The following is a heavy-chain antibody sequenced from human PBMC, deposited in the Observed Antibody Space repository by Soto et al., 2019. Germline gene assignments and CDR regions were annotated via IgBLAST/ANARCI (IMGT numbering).Heavy chain of an antibody. CDR2: ISSSSSTI. CDR3: AREPNERYFDWPYYFDY. V-gene: IGHV3-48*02. CDR1: GFTFSSYS. J-gene: IGHJ4*02. Sequence: GGSLRLSCAASGFTFSSYSMNWVRQAPGKGLEWVSYISSSSSTIYYADSVKGRFTISRDNAKNSLYLQMNSLRDEDTAVYYCAREPNERYFDWPYYFDYWGQGTLVTVSS. D-gene: IGHD3-9*01.